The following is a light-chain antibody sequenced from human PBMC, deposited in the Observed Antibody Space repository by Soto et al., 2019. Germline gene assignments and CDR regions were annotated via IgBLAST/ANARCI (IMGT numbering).Light chain of an antibody. CDR1: SSDLGDYNY. CDR2: DVN. J-gene: IGLJ3*02. Sequence: QSALTQPASVSGSPGQSITISCTGTSSDLGDYNYVSWYQQHPGKAPKLMIYDVNNRPSGVSYRFSGSKFGNTASLTISGLQAEDEADYYCSSYTGGSTPVVFGGGTKLTVL. CDR3: SSYTGGSTPVV. V-gene: IGLV2-14*03.